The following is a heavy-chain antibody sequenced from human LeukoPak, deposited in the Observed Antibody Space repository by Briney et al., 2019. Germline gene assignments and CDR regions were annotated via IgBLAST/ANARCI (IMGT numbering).Heavy chain of an antibody. CDR1: GGSFSVYY. CDR2: IYYSGST. V-gene: IGHV4-39*01. Sequence: SETLSLTCAVYGGSFSVYYWSWIRQPPGKGLEWIGSIYYSGSTYYNPPLKSRVTISVDTSKNQFSLKLSSVTAADTAVYYCARRGGVVAAPFDYWGQGTLVTVSS. CDR3: ARRGGVVAAPFDY. D-gene: IGHD2-15*01. J-gene: IGHJ4*02.